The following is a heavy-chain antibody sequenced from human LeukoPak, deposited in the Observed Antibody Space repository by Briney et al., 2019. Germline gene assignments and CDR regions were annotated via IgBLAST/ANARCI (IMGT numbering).Heavy chain of an antibody. CDR1: GGSISSYY. V-gene: IGHV4-59*01. J-gene: IGHJ4*02. CDR3: ARGIAAAY. Sequence: SETLSLTCTVSGGSISSYYWSWIRQPPGKGLEWIGYIYYSGSTNYNPSLKSRVTISVDTSKNQFSLKLSSVTAADTAVYYCARGIAAAYWGQGTLVTVSS. CDR2: IYYSGST. D-gene: IGHD6-13*01.